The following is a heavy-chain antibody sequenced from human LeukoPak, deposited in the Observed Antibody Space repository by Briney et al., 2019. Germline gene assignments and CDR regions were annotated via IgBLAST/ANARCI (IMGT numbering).Heavy chain of an antibody. J-gene: IGHJ4*02. CDR2: ISNYNGNT. V-gene: IGHV1-18*01. Sequence: ASVKVSCKASGYTFTSSGISWVRQAPGQGLEWLAWISNYNGNTNYAQNLQGRVTVTADTSTSTAYMELRSLRSDDTAMYYCARDERRVASPPFDYWGQGTLVTVSS. CDR1: GYTFTSSG. CDR3: ARDERRVASPPFDY.